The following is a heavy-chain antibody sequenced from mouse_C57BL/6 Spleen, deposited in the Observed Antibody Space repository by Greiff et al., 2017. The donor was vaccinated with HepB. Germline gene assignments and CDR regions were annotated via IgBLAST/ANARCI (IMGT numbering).Heavy chain of an antibody. CDR3: AREDGNYPSFAY. V-gene: IGHV5-4*01. Sequence: EVQLVESGGGLVKPGGSLKLSCAASGFTFSSYAMSWVRQTPEKRLEWVATISDGGSYTYYPDNVKGRFTISRDNAKNNLYLQMSHLKSEDTAMYYCAREDGNYPSFAYWGQGTLVTVSA. D-gene: IGHD2-1*01. J-gene: IGHJ3*01. CDR1: GFTFSSYA. CDR2: ISDGGSYT.